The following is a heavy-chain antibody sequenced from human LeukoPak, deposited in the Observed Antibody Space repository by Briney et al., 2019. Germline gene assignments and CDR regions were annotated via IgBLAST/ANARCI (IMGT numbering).Heavy chain of an antibody. D-gene: IGHD2-15*01. J-gene: IGHJ5*02. CDR3: AKAIGYCSGGSCYSRWFDP. Sequence: PGGSLRLSCAASGFTFSSYWMSWVRQAPGKGLEWVAVISYDGSNKYYADSVKGRFTISRDNSKNTLYLQMNSLRAEDTAVYYCAKAIGYCSGGSCYSRWFDPWGQGTLVTVSS. V-gene: IGHV3-30*18. CDR1: GFTFSSYW. CDR2: ISYDGSNK.